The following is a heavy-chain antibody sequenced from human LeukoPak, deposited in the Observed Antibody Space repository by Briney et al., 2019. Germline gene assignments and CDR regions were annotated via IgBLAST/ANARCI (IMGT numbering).Heavy chain of an antibody. V-gene: IGHV4-39*01. CDR1: GGSISSSSYY. D-gene: IGHD6-19*01. CDR2: IYYSGST. J-gene: IGHJ4*02. Sequence: NTSETLSLTCTASGGSISSSSYYWGWIRQPPGKGLEWIGSIYYSGSTYYNPSLKSRVTISVDTSKNQFSLKLSSVTAAGTAVYYCASSGWYWGQYYFDYWGQGTLVTVSS. CDR3: ASSGWYWGQYYFDY.